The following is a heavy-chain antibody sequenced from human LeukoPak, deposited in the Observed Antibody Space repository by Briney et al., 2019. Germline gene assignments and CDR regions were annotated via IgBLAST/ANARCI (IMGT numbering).Heavy chain of an antibody. CDR3: AKDQYCTSTSCYVGY. Sequence: GGSLGLPCAASGFTFSNYAMSWVRQAPGKGLEWVSGINVSGGSTFYADSVRGRFTISRDNSKNTLYLQMNSLRAEDTAVYYCAKDQYCTSTSCYVGYWGQGTLVTVSS. V-gene: IGHV3-23*01. CDR1: GFTFSNYA. CDR2: INVSGGST. J-gene: IGHJ4*02. D-gene: IGHD2-2*01.